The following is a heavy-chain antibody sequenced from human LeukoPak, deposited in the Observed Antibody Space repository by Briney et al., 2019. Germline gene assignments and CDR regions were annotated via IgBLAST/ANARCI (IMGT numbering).Heavy chain of an antibody. CDR3: AKSHPIAGGRRLYYYYYMDV. J-gene: IGHJ6*03. CDR2: IRYDGSNK. V-gene: IGHV3-30*02. Sequence: GGSLRLSCAASGFTFSSYGMHWVRQAPGKGLEWVAFIRYDGSNKYYADSVKGRFTISRDNSKNTLYLQMNSLRAEDTAVYYCAKSHPIAGGRRLYYYYYMDVWGKGTTVTISS. CDR1: GFTFSSYG. D-gene: IGHD3-16*01.